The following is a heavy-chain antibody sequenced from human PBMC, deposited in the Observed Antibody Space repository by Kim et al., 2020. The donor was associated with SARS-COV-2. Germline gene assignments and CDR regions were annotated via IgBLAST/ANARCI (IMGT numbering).Heavy chain of an antibody. CDR2: IYYSGST. J-gene: IGHJ6*02. D-gene: IGHD3-10*01. CDR3: AGMGWGSGSSQPSYYYYYYGMDV. V-gene: IGHV4-59*01. Sequence: SETLSLTCTVSGGSISSYYWSWIRQPPGKGLEWIGYIYYSGSTNYNPSLKSRVTISVDTSKNQFSLKLSSVTAADTAVYYCAGMGWGSGSSQPSYYYYYYGMDVWGQGTTVTVSS. CDR1: GGSISSYY.